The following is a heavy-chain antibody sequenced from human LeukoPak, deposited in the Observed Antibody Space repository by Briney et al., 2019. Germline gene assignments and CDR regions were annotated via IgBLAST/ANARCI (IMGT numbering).Heavy chain of an antibody. CDR2: ISNPSSTI. J-gene: IGHJ2*01. CDR1: GFTFSSYA. D-gene: IGHD4-17*01. V-gene: IGHV3-23*01. CDR3: AKEVAYGDYILGWYFDL. Sequence: GGSLRLSCAASGFTFSSYAMSWVRQAPGKGLEWISSISNPSSTIYYADSVKGRFTISRDNSKNTLYLQMNSLRAEDTAVYYCAKEVAYGDYILGWYFDLWGRGTLATVSS.